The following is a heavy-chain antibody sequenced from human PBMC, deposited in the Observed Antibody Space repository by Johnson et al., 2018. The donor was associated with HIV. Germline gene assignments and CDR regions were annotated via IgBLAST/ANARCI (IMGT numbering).Heavy chain of an antibody. CDR1: GFTFSDYY. CDR2: ISSSGSTI. Sequence: QVQLVESGGGVERPGGSLRLSCATSGFTFSDYYMSWIRQAPGKGLEWVSYISSSGSTISYADSVKGRFTISRDNAKNSLYLQMNSLRAEDTAVYYCAGLRAARPRSFDIWGQGTMVTVSS. D-gene: IGHD6-6*01. J-gene: IGHJ3*02. V-gene: IGHV3-11*04. CDR3: AGLRAARPRSFDI.